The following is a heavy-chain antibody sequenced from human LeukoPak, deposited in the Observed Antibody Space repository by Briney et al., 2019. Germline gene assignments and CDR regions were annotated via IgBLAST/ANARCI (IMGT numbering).Heavy chain of an antibody. CDR2: ISGSGGST. CDR1: GFTFSNYW. Sequence: GGSLRLSCAASGFTFSNYWMHWVRQAPGKGLEWVSTISGSGGSTYYADSVKGRFAISRDNSKNTLYLQMNSLRAEDTAVYYCAKDGGGYDTSGYYYGDYWGQGTLVTVSS. CDR3: AKDGGGYDTSGYYYGDY. V-gene: IGHV3-23*01. D-gene: IGHD3-22*01. J-gene: IGHJ4*02.